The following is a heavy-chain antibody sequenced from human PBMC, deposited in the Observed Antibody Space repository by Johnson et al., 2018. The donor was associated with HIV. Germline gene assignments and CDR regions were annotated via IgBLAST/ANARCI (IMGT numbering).Heavy chain of an antibody. CDR2: ISSSGSTI. CDR1: GFTFSGYY. CDR3: AKDLWRGSYLDVFDI. Sequence: QVQLVESGGGLVQPGGSLKLSCAASGFTFSGYYMSWIRQAPGKGLEWVAYISSSGSTIYYADSVKGRFTISRDNAKNSLYLQMNRLRAEDTAVYRCAKDLWRGSYLDVFDIWGPGTMVTVSS. V-gene: IGHV3-11*04. D-gene: IGHD1-26*01. J-gene: IGHJ3*02.